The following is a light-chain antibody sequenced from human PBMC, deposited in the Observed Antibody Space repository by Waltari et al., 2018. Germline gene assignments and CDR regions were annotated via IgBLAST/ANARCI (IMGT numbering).Light chain of an antibody. CDR3: HQYDSSPRT. V-gene: IGKV3-20*01. CDR2: GAS. Sequence: EIVLTQSPGTLTLSPGERATLSCRASQTVTRNFLAWYQQTPGQAPRLLIYGASIRATGIPDRFSGSESGTDFTLTISRLEPEDFAVYYCHQYDSSPRTFGQGTKVEIQ. CDR1: QTVTRNF. J-gene: IGKJ1*01.